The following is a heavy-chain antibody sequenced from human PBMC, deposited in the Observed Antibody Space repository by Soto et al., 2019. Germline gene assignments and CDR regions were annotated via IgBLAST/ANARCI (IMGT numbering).Heavy chain of an antibody. CDR1: GGSISSGGYS. J-gene: IGHJ4*02. CDR3: ARGHDANND. Sequence: QVQLQESGSGLVKPSQTLSLTCAVSGGSISSGGYSWSWIRQPPGKGLEWIGYIYHSGSTCYNPSLKSRVTISMDTSKNQFSLKLNSVTAADTAVYYCARGHDANNDWGQGTLVTVSS. CDR2: IYHSGST. V-gene: IGHV4-30-2*01. D-gene: IGHD2-8*01.